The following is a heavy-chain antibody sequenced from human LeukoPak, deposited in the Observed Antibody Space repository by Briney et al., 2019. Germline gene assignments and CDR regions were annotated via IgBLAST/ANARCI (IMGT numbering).Heavy chain of an antibody. CDR2: IKSDGSST. D-gene: IGHD3/OR15-3a*01. Sequence: GGSLRLSCAASGFTFSSYWMHWVRQAPGEGLVWVSGIKSDGSSTSYADSVKGRFTVSRDNAKNTLYLQMNSLRAEDTAVYYCAREGRFLDRSPVDYWGQGSLVTVSS. CDR1: GFTFSSYW. J-gene: IGHJ4*02. V-gene: IGHV3-74*01. CDR3: AREGRFLDRSPVDY.